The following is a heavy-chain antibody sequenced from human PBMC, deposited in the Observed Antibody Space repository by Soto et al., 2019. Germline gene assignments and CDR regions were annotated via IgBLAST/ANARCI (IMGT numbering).Heavy chain of an antibody. CDR2: IYYSGST. CDR1: GGSVSSGSYY. J-gene: IGHJ6*02. D-gene: IGHD2-21*02. Sequence: ETLSLTCTVSGGSVSSGSYYWSWIRQPPGKGLEWIGYIYYSGSTNYNPSLKSRVTISVDTSKNQFSLKLSSVTAADTAVYYCARESYSVVTNHYYGMDVWGQGTTVTVSS. V-gene: IGHV4-61*01. CDR3: ARESYSVVTNHYYGMDV.